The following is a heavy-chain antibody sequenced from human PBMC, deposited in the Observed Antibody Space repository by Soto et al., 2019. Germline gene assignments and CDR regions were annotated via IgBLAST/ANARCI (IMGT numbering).Heavy chain of an antibody. D-gene: IGHD6-13*01. J-gene: IGHJ6*02. CDR1: GFSLRTTGVG. CDR2: LYFNEDR. V-gene: IGHV2-5*01. Sequence: QITLKESGSTLVKPTQTLTLTCTFSGFSLRTTGVGVGWIRQPPGQSLEWLAVLYFNEDRRYNPSLKNRLTITKDTSKDQVVLAMTDVDPVDTATYYCIYRRAAYDYHGLDVWGQGTTVTVSS. CDR3: IYRRAAYDYHGLDV.